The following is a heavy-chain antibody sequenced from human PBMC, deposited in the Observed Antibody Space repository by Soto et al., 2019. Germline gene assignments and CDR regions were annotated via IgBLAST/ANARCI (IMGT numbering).Heavy chain of an antibody. Sequence: PGGSLRLSCAASGFTFSSYSMNWVRQAPGKGLEWVSSISSSSYIYYADSVKGRFTISRDNAKNSLYLQMNSLRAEDTAVYYCARDRGIAAAGYYYYGMDVWGQGTTVTV. CDR3: ARDRGIAAAGYYYYGMDV. J-gene: IGHJ6*02. D-gene: IGHD6-13*01. V-gene: IGHV3-21*01. CDR2: ISSSSYI. CDR1: GFTFSSYS.